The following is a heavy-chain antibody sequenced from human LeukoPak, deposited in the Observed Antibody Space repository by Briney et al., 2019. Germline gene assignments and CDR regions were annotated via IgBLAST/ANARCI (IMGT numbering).Heavy chain of an antibody. CDR1: GGSISIFY. D-gene: IGHD6-19*01. V-gene: IGHV4-59*01. Sequence: SETLSLTCTVSGGSISIFYWSWIRQPPGKGLEWIGDIYYSGTTNYNPSLKSRLTISLDTSKNQFSLRLTSVTAADTAVYYCARIDSVAATPTSFDYWGQGTLVTVSS. J-gene: IGHJ4*02. CDR2: IYYSGTT. CDR3: ARIDSVAATPTSFDY.